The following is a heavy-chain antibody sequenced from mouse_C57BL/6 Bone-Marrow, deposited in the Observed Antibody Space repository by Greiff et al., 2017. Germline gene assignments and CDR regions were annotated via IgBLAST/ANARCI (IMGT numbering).Heavy chain of an antibody. J-gene: IGHJ3*01. CDR3: ATDYGYDAWFAY. D-gene: IGHD2-2*01. CDR1: GYTFTSYW. V-gene: IGHV1-74*01. Sequence: QVQLKQSGAELVKPGASVKVSCKASGYTFTSYWMHWVKQRPGQGLEWIGRIHPSDSDTNYNQKFKGKATLTVDKSSSTAYMQLSSLTSEDSAVYYCATDYGYDAWFAYWGQGTRVTVSA. CDR2: IHPSDSDT.